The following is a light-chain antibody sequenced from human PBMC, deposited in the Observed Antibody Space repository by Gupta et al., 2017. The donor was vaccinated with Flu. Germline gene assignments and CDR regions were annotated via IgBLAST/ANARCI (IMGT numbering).Light chain of an antibody. CDR2: RNN. CDR3: VTWDDNLSAYV. V-gene: IGLV1-47*01. CDR1: NSNIGSHS. Sequence: VTISCSGSNSNIGSHSIHWFQQLPGTAPKLLIYRNNQRPSGVPARFSGSKSGTSASLAISGLRSEDEADYYCVTWDDNLSAYVFGTGTKVTVL. J-gene: IGLJ1*01.